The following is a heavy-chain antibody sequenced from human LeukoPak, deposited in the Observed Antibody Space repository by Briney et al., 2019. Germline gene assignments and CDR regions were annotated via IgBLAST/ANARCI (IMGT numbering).Heavy chain of an antibody. J-gene: IGHJ4*02. CDR1: GGSISSGGYY. CDR3: ARGSSWYYFDY. CDR2: IYYSGST. D-gene: IGHD6-13*01. Sequence: PSQTLSLTCTVSGGSISSGGYYWSWIRQHPGKGLEWIGYIYYSGSTYYNPSLKSRVTISVDTSKNQFSLKLSSVTAADTAVYHCARGSSWYYFDYWGQRTLVTVSS. V-gene: IGHV4-31*03.